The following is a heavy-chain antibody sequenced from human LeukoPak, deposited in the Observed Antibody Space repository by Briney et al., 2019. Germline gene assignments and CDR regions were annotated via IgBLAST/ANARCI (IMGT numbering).Heavy chain of an antibody. J-gene: IGHJ6*02. CDR2: IYISGST. CDR3: ARDDILTGLGGMDV. CDR1: GGSISSYY. Sequence: SETLSLTCTVSGGSISSYYWSWIRQPAGKGLEWIVRIYISGSTNYNPSLKSRVTMSVDTSKNQFSLKLSSVTAADTAVYYCARDDILTGLGGMDVWGQGTTVTVSS. D-gene: IGHD3-9*01. V-gene: IGHV4-4*07.